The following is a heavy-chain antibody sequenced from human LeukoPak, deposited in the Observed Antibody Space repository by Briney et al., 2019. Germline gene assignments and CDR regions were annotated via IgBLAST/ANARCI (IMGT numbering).Heavy chain of an antibody. J-gene: IGHJ3*02. Sequence: SETLSLTCTVSGGSISSYYWSWIRQPAGKGLEWIGRIYTSGSTNYNPSLKSRVTMSVDTSKNQFSLKLSSVTAADTAVYYCARAGVAAAGLGDAFDIWGQGTMVTVPS. CDR2: IYTSGST. V-gene: IGHV4-4*07. CDR3: ARAGVAAAGLGDAFDI. CDR1: GGSISSYY. D-gene: IGHD6-13*01.